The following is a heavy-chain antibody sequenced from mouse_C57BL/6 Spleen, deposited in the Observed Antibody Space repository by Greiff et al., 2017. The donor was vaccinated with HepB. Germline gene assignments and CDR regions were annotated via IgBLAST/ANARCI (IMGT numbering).Heavy chain of an antibody. Sequence: EVQLQQSGPELVKPGASVKISCKASGYTFTDYYMNWVKQSHGKSLEWIGDINPNNGGTSYNQKFKGKATLTVDKSSSTAYMELRSLTSEDSAVYYCANPDYYGSSWFAYWGQGTLVTVSA. CDR2: INPNNGGT. V-gene: IGHV1-26*01. D-gene: IGHD1-1*01. CDR1: GYTFTDYY. J-gene: IGHJ3*01. CDR3: ANPDYYGSSWFAY.